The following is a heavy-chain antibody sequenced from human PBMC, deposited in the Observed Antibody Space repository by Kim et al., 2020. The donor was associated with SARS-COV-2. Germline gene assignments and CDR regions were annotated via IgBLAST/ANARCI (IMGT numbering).Heavy chain of an antibody. D-gene: IGHD2-15*01. CDR3: ARESDYSADY. CDR2: MNHSGST. J-gene: IGHJ4*02. Sequence: SETLSLTCAVYGGSFSGYYWTWIRQPPGKGLEWIGEMNHSGSTKYNPSLKSRVTISLDTSKNQFSLKLSSVTAADTAVYYCARESDYSADYWGQGTLVTVSS. CDR1: GGSFSGYY. V-gene: IGHV4-34*01.